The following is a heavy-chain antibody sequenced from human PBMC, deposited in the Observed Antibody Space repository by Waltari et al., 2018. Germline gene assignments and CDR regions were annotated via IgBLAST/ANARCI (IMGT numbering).Heavy chain of an antibody. Sequence: EVQLVQSGAEVKKPGESLRISCKGSGYSFTSYWISWVRQMPGKGLEWMGRIDPSDSYTNYSPSFQVHVTISADKSISTAYLQWSSLKASDTAMYYCARSPHPTYYYGSGSYYPYYFDYWGQGTLVTVSS. V-gene: IGHV5-10-1*03. D-gene: IGHD3-10*01. CDR1: GYSFTSYW. J-gene: IGHJ4*02. CDR2: IDPSDSYT. CDR3: ARSPHPTYYYGSGSYYPYYFDY.